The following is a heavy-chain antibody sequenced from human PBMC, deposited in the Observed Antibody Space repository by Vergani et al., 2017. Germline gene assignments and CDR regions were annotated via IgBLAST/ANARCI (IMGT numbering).Heavy chain of an antibody. J-gene: IGHJ4*02. CDR3: AILTTVTDFDF. D-gene: IGHD4-17*01. CDR2: IKGNGAHT. CDR1: GFTFSSYV. V-gene: IGHV3-23*01. Sequence: EVQLLESGGGLVQPGGSLRLSCAASGFTFSSYVMSWVRRAPGKGLEWVSGIKGNGAHTYYADSVKGRFTISRDNNKNTVNLQMNRLRAEDTATYYCAILTTVTDFDFWGRGTVVTVSS.